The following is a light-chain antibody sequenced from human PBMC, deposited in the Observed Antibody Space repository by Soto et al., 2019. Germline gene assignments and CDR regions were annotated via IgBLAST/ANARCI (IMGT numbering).Light chain of an antibody. CDR1: QSVSSSY. V-gene: IGKV3-20*01. Sequence: EIVLTQSPGTLSLSPGERATLSCRASQSVSSSYLAWYQQKPGQAPRLLIYGASSRVTGIPDRFSGSGSGTDFTLTNSRLEPEDFAVSYCQQYGSSPYTFGQGTKLEIK. J-gene: IGKJ2*01. CDR3: QQYGSSPYT. CDR2: GAS.